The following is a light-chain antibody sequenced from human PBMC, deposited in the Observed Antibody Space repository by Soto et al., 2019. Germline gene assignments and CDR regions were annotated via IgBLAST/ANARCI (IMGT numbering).Light chain of an antibody. CDR1: QSVSSN. CDR2: AAS. CDR3: QLYDGSPKT. J-gene: IGKJ1*01. V-gene: IGKV3-15*01. Sequence: EIVMTQSPATLSVSPGERATLSCRASQSVSSNLDWYQQKPGQPPRLLIYAASTRPTGIPARFSGSGSGTDFTLTISRLEPEDFAVYYCQLYDGSPKTFGQGTKVDIK.